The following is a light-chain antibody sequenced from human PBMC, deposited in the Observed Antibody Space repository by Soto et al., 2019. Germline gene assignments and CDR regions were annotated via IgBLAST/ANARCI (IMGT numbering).Light chain of an antibody. Sequence: DIQLTQSPSFLSASVGDRVTITGRASQGISSYLAWYQQKPGKDPKLLIYAASTLQSGVPSRFSGSGYGTEFTLTISSLQPEDVAAYYCQQLNRYPWTFGQGTKVEIK. CDR2: AAS. CDR3: QQLNRYPWT. J-gene: IGKJ1*01. V-gene: IGKV1-9*01. CDR1: QGISSY.